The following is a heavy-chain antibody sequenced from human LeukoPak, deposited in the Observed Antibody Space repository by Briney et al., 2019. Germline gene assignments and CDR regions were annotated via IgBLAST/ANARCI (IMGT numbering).Heavy chain of an antibody. J-gene: IGHJ4*02. CDR2: IRYDGSNK. Sequence: GGSLRLSCAASGFTFRSYAMNWVRQAPGKGLEWVAFIRYDGSNKYYADSVKGRFTISRDNSKNTLYLQMNSLRAEDTAVYYCAKSIPAIAVAVSARQWGQGTLVTVSS. CDR1: GFTFRSYA. D-gene: IGHD6-19*01. V-gene: IGHV3-30*02. CDR3: AKSIPAIAVAVSARQ.